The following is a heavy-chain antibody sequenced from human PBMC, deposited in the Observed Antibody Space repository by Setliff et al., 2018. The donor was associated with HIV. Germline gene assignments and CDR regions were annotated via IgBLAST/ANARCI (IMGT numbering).Heavy chain of an antibody. D-gene: IGHD3-10*01. CDR3: ARPGSSSSYYAMDV. J-gene: IGHJ6*02. CDR2: IYNAGRI. V-gene: IGHV4-59*11. Sequence: PSETLSLTCTVSGGSISSHFWSWIRQPPGKGLEWIGTIYNAGRISYSPSLRRRVTFSVDTSQNQFSLILRSVTAADTAVYYCARPGSSSSYYAMDVWGQGTTVTVSS. CDR1: GGSISSHF.